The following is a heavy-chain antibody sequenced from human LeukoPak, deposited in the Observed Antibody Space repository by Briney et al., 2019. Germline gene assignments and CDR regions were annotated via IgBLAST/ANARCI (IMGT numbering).Heavy chain of an antibody. CDR2: ISDTGKVV. Sequence: PGESLRLSCIGSGFNFGDFAMSWVRQVPGRGPDFVSSISDTGKVVFYTDSVRGRATVSRDNSKSTLYLQLSDVRGDDTAVYYCDNGEWWGPGTQVVVSS. J-gene: IGHJ4*02. V-gene: IGHV3-23*01. CDR1: GFNFGDFA. CDR3: DNGEW. D-gene: IGHD3-3*01.